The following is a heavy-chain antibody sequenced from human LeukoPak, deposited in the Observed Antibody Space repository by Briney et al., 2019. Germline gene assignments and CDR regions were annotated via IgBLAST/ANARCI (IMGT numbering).Heavy chain of an antibody. CDR3: AWSNGHFDF. D-gene: IGHD3-3*01. CDR2: ISGSGYST. J-gene: IGHJ4*02. Sequence: QSGGSLRLSCAASGFTFNNYAMSWVRQAPGKGLEWVSAISGSGYSTYYADSVKGRFTSSRDNAKNSLYLQMNSLRAEDTAVYYCAWSNGHFDFWGQGTLVTVSS. CDR1: GFTFNNYA. V-gene: IGHV3-23*01.